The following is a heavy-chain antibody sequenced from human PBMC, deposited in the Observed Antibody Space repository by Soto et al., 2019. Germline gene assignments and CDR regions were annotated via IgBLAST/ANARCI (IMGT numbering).Heavy chain of an antibody. D-gene: IGHD2-2*01. Sequence: PSETLSLTCAVFGGSFSGYYWSWIRQPPGKGLEWIGEINHSGSTNYNPSLKSRVTISVDTSKNQFSLKLSSVTAADTAVYYCARGRIIVVVPAAMLEVGFDYWGQGTLVTVSP. J-gene: IGHJ4*02. CDR1: GGSFSGYY. V-gene: IGHV4-34*01. CDR3: ARGRIIVVVPAAMLEVGFDY. CDR2: INHSGST.